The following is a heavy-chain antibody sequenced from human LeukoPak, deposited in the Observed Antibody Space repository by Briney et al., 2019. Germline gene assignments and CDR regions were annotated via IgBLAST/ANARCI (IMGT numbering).Heavy chain of an antibody. CDR1: GGTFSSYA. CDR3: ARGAGNSYYYYYMDV. V-gene: IGHV1-69*13. D-gene: IGHD4-23*01. Sequence: ASVKVSCKASGGTFSSYAISWVRQAPGQGLEWMGGIIPNFGTANYAQKFQGRVTITADESTSTAYMELSSLRSEDTAVYYCARGAGNSYYYYYMDVWGKGTTVTVSS. CDR2: IIPNFGTA. J-gene: IGHJ6*03.